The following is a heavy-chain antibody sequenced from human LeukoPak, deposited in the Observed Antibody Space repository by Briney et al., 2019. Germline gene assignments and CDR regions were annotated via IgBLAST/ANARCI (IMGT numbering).Heavy chain of an antibody. CDR2: IYYSGST. Sequence: SETLSLTCTVSGCSISSSSYYWVWIRQPPGKGLEWIGSIYYSGSTYYNPSLKSRVTISVDTSKNQFSLKLSSVTAADTAVYYCARDIVATISGDYWGQGTLVTVSS. D-gene: IGHD5-12*01. CDR1: GCSISSSSYY. J-gene: IGHJ4*02. CDR3: ARDIVATISGDY. V-gene: IGHV4-39*01.